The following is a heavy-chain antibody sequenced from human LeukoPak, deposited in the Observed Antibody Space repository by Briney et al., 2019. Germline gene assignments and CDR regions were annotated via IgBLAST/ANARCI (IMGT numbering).Heavy chain of an antibody. CDR2: ISGSGGST. CDR1: GFTFSSYA. Sequence: PGGSLRLSCAASGFTFSSYAMSWVRQAPGKGLEWVSAISGSGGSTYYADSVKGRFTISRDNSKNTLYLQMNSLRAEDTAVYYCAKDPGYCSCGSCYTPFDYWGQGTLVTVSS. V-gene: IGHV3-23*01. D-gene: IGHD2-15*01. CDR3: AKDPGYCSCGSCYTPFDY. J-gene: IGHJ4*02.